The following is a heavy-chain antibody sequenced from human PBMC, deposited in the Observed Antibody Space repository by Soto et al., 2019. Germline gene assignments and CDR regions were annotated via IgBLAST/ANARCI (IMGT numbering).Heavy chain of an antibody. J-gene: IGHJ4*02. CDR2: ISYDGSNK. CDR3: AREGYFD. V-gene: IGHV3-30-3*01. CDR1: GFTFSSYA. D-gene: IGHD3-22*01. Sequence: QVQLVESGGGVVQPGRSLRLSCAASGFTFSSYAMHWVRQAPGKGLEWVAVISYDGSNKHYADSVKGRFTISRDNSKNTLYLQMNSLRAEDTAVYYCAREGYFDWGQGTLVTVSS.